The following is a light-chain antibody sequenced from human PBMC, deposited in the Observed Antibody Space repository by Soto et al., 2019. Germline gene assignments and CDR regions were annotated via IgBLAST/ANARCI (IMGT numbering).Light chain of an antibody. CDR1: QSVSSN. CDR2: AVS. V-gene: IGKV3-15*01. CDR3: QQYNYWPPF. Sequence: EIVMTQSPATLSVSPGERATLSCRASQSVSSNLAWFQQKPGQAPRLLIYAVSTRATGISARFSGSGSGTEFTLTISSLQSEDFAVYYCQQYNYWPPFFGGGTKVEI. J-gene: IGKJ4*01.